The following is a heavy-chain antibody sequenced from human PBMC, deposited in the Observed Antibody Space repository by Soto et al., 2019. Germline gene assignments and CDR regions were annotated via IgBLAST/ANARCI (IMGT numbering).Heavy chain of an antibody. D-gene: IGHD1-26*01. CDR2: ISYDGSNK. Sequence: PGGSLRLSCAASGFTFSSYGMHWVRQAPGKGLEWVAVISYDGSNKYYADSVKGRFTISRDNSKNTLYLQMNSLRAEDTAVYYCAKDGARRKYSGSSFDYWGKGT. CDR1: GFTFSSYG. V-gene: IGHV3-30*18. CDR3: AKDGARRKYSGSSFDY. J-gene: IGHJ4*02.